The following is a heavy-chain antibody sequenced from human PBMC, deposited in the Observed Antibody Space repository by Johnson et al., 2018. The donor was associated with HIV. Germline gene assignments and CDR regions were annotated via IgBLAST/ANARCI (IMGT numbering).Heavy chain of an antibody. J-gene: IGHJ3*02. CDR3: ARVRGYSYVLDAFDI. CDR2: ISWNSGSI. V-gene: IGHV3-9*01. D-gene: IGHD5-18*01. CDR1: GFTFDDYV. Sequence: VQLVESGGGLVQPGRSLRLSCAASGFTFDDYVMHWVRQAPGKGLEWVSGISWNSGSIDYVDSVKGRFTISRDNAKNSLYLQMNSLRAEDTALYYCARVRGYSYVLDAFDIWGQGTMVTVSS.